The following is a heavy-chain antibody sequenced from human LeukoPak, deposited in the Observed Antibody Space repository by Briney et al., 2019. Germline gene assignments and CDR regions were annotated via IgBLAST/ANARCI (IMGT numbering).Heavy chain of an antibody. CDR3: ARPYSRSSIDGFDI. Sequence: ASAKVSCKTSGYSFTAYYIVWVRQAPGQGLEWMGWINPDRGDSNFEQKFQGRISMTRDTPISTAYLELSSLTSDDTALYYCARPYSRSSIDGFDIWGQGTMVTVSS. V-gene: IGHV1-2*02. CDR2: INPDRGDS. CDR1: GYSFTAYY. J-gene: IGHJ3*02. D-gene: IGHD6-6*01.